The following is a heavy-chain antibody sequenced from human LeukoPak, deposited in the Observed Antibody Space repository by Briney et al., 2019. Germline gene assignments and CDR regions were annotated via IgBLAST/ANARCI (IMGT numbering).Heavy chain of an antibody. J-gene: IGHJ3*02. Sequence: PGGSLRLSCAASGFTVSSNYMSWVRQAPGKGLEWVSVIYSGGSTYDADSVKGRFTISRDNSKNTLYLQMNSLRAEDTAVYYCARDFSGWAVAGSFDIWGQGTMVTVSS. V-gene: IGHV3-66*02. D-gene: IGHD6-19*01. CDR1: GFTVSSNY. CDR3: ARDFSGWAVAGSFDI. CDR2: IYSGGST.